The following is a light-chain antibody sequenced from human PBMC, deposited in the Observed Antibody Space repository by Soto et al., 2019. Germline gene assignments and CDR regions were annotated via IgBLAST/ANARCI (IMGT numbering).Light chain of an antibody. J-gene: IGKJ1*01. Sequence: EIVLTQSPATLSLSPGERDTLSCRASQSVSSYLAWYQQKPGKAPRLLIYDAPNGPTAIPAGLIGSGFGTDFTFPFSTLEPEVFAVYYCKQRRNGPWTLAQGTKGDIK. CDR3: KQRRNGPWT. V-gene: IGKV3-11*01. CDR1: QSVSSY. CDR2: DAP.